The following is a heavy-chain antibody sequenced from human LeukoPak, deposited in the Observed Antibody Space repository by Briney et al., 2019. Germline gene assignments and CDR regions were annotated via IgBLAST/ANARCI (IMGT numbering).Heavy chain of an antibody. CDR2: ISVSGT. J-gene: IGHJ6*03. Sequence: EGSLRLSCTASGFRFGGYSTHWVRQAPGKGLEWLSYISVSGTIHADSVMGRVTVSRDNAKNSLYLQMNSLRAEDTAVYYCARIRGSTLAISYMDVWGKGTTVTVSS. CDR1: GFRFGGYS. D-gene: IGHD2-21*01. V-gene: IGHV3-48*04. CDR3: ARIRGSTLAISYMDV.